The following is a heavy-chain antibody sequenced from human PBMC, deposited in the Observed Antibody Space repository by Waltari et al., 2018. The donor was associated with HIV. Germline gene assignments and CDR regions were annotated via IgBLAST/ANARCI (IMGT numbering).Heavy chain of an antibody. CDR1: HESFNHYF. CDR3: ARGSLRGTTVAGTNFGH. CDR2: IRHGRGT. D-gene: IGHD6-19*01. Sequence: QVQLHQWGPGLLKPSETLSLTCAVYHESFNHYFWNWLRQSPGKGLGWIAEIRHGRGTNYNPSLKSRVTLSIDMSKTQFSLNLTSVTAADTAVYYCARGSLRGTTVAGTNFGHWGQGNLVTVSS. V-gene: IGHV4-34*01. J-gene: IGHJ4*02.